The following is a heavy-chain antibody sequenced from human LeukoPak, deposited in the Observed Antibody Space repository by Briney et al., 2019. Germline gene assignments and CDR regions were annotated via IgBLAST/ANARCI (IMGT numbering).Heavy chain of an antibody. CDR3: ARIRTTVKAFDI. Sequence: SGPTLVNPTQTLTLTCTSSGFSLSTSEVGVGRIRQPPGKALEWLARIDWDDDKYYSTSLKTRLTISKDTSKNQVVLTMTNMDPVDTATYYCARIRTTVKAFDIWGQGTMVTVSS. J-gene: IGHJ3*02. CDR1: GFSLSTSEVG. CDR2: IDWDDDK. D-gene: IGHD4-17*01. V-gene: IGHV2-70*11.